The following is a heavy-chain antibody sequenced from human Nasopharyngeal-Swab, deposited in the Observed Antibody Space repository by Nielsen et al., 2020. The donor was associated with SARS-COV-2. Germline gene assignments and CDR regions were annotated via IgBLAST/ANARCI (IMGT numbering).Heavy chain of an antibody. Sequence: RQAPGNALEWLAHIFSNDEKSYSTSLKSRLTISKDTSKSQVVLTMTNMDPVDTATYYCARLMGDIVVVVAALEYYYYYGMDVWGRGTTVTVSS. J-gene: IGHJ6*02. D-gene: IGHD2-15*01. CDR2: IFSNDEK. CDR3: ARLMGDIVVVVAALEYYYYYGMDV. V-gene: IGHV2-26*01.